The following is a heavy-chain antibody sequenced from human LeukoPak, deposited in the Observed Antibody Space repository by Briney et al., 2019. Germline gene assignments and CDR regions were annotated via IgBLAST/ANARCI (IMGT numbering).Heavy chain of an antibody. Sequence: GGSLRLSCAASGFTFSSYGMHWVRQAPGKGLEWVAFIRHDGSNKYYADSVKGRFTISRDNSKNTLYLQMNSLRAGDTAVYYCAKDQFSTEWLRGVDYWGQGTLVTVSS. CDR2: IRHDGSNK. V-gene: IGHV3-30*02. J-gene: IGHJ4*02. CDR1: GFTFSSYG. D-gene: IGHD3-3*01. CDR3: AKDQFSTEWLRGVDY.